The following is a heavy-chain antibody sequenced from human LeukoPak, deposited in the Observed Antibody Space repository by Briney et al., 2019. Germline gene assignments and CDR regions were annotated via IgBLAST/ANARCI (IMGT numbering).Heavy chain of an antibody. J-gene: IGHJ4*02. CDR2: IRSDGSST. CDR1: GFSFSAYI. CDR3: TRRYGGHSGWAGYHDS. V-gene: IGHV3-64*01. D-gene: IGHD6-19*01. Sequence: GGSLRLSCVASGFSFSAYIMHWVRQAPGKGLEYVSAIRSDGSSTFYPNSVKGRFTISRDHSKSTLYLQMGSLRAEDTAVYYCTRRYGGHSGWAGYHDSWGQGTLVTVSS.